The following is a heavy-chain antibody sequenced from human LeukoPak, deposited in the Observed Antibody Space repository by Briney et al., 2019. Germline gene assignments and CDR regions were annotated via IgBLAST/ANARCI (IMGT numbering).Heavy chain of an antibody. CDR2: ISYDGSNK. V-gene: IGHV3-30-3*01. Sequence: GGSLRLSCAASGFTFSSYAMHWVRQAPGKGLEWVAVISYDGSNKYYADSVKGRSTISRDNSKNTLYLQMNSLRAEDTAVYYCARDEAYYYDSSGYHAQKQTYYYGMDVWGQGATVTVSS. D-gene: IGHD3-22*01. CDR1: GFTFSSYA. CDR3: ARDEAYYYDSSGYHAQKQTYYYGMDV. J-gene: IGHJ6*02.